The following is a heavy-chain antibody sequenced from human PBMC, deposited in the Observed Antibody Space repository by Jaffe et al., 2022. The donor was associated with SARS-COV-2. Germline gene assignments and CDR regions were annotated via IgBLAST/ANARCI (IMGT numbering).Heavy chain of an antibody. V-gene: IGHV7-4-1*02. CDR1: GYTFTSHA. D-gene: IGHD3-16*02. CDR2: IHTNTETP. CDR3: ARGRYLLRGGQAGTFDS. Sequence: QVQLVQSGSELKKPGASVKVSCKASGYTFTSHAINWVRQAPGQGLQWMGWIHTNTETPTYAQGFTGRFVFSLDTSATTASLEITSLKAEDTAMYYCARGRYLLRGGQAGTFDSWGQGTQITVSS. J-gene: IGHJ4*02.